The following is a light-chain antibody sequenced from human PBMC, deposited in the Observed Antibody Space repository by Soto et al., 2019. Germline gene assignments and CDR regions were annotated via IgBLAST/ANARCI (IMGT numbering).Light chain of an antibody. CDR2: TAS. V-gene: IGKV1-39*01. CDR1: QTISSY. J-gene: IGKJ1*01. CDR3: QQSYSTPRT. Sequence: DIQMTQSPSSLSAPVGDRVTITCRASQTISSYLNWCQQKPGKAPKLLIYTASTLQSGVPSRFSGSGSGTDFTLTISSLQSEDFATYYCQQSYSTPRTFGQGTKVDIK.